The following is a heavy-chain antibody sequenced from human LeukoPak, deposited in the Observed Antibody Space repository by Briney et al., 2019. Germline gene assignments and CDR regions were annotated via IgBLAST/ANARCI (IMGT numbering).Heavy chain of an antibody. CDR3: GGDYYGENWFDP. CDR2: IYQAEST. D-gene: IGHD3-10*01. V-gene: IGHV4-38-2*02. J-gene: IGHJ5*02. CDR1: GYSISSGYF. Sequence: SETLSLTCTVSGYSISSGYFWGWIRQPPGKGLEWIGSIYQAESTYYNPSLKSRVTISVDTARNQFSLKLSSVSAADTAVYFCGGDYYGENWFDPWGQGTLVTVYS.